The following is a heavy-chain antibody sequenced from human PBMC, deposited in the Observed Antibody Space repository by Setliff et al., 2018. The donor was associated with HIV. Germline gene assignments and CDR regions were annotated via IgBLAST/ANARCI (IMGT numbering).Heavy chain of an antibody. CDR1: GYTLTELS. Sequence: ASVKVSCKVSGYTLTELSRHWVRQAPGKGLKWMGGFDPEDGNTIYAQKFQGRVTMTADTSTDTAYMELSSLRSEDTAVYYCARNFGLSPSGKYYYYYGMDIWGQGTTVTVSS. CDR3: ARNFGLSPSGKYYYYYGMDI. CDR2: FDPEDGNT. V-gene: IGHV1-24*01. J-gene: IGHJ6*02. D-gene: IGHD3-10*01.